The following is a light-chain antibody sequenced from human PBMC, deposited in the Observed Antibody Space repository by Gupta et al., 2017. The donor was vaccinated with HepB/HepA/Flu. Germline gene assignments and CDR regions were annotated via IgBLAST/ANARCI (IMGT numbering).Light chain of an antibody. CDR2: GAS. CDR1: QSVSSSY. J-gene: IGKJ2*01. Sequence: EIVLTQSPGTLSLSPGERATLSCRASQSVSSSYLALYQQKPGQAPRLLIYGASSRATGIPDRFSGSGSGTDFTLTISRLEPEDFAVYYCQQYGSALMYTFGQGTKLEIK. V-gene: IGKV3-20*01. CDR3: QQYGSALMYT.